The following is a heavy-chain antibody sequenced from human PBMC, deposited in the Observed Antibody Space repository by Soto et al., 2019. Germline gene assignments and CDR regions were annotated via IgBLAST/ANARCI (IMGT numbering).Heavy chain of an antibody. Sequence: QVPLVQSGAEVKKPGASVKVSCKASGYTFTSYGISWVRQAPGQGLEWMGWISAYNGNTNYAQKLQGRVTMTTDTSTSTAYMELRSLRSDDTAVYYCARTTAGGPAAGKVGYYYYGMDVWGQGTTVTVSS. CDR2: ISAYNGNT. D-gene: IGHD6-13*01. CDR3: ARTTAGGPAAGKVGYYYYGMDV. J-gene: IGHJ6*02. CDR1: GYTFTSYG. V-gene: IGHV1-18*04.